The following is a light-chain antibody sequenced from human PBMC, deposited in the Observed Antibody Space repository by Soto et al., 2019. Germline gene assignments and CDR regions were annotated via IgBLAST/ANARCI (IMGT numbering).Light chain of an antibody. CDR1: QGISTY. CDR2: DAS. J-gene: IGKJ4*01. CDR3: QQLNGYLALT. V-gene: IGKV1-9*01. Sequence: DIQLTQSPSLLSASVGDRVTITCRASQGISTYLAWYQQKPGKAPKLLIYDASTLERGVPSRFSGSGSGTEFTLTISSLQPEDFATYYCQQLNGYLALTFGGRTTVEIK.